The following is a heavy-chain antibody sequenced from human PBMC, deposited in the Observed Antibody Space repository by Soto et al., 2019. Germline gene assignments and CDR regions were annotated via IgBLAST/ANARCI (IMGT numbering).Heavy chain of an antibody. J-gene: IGHJ1*01. CDR3: AREFPSLSSTWREYFQP. CDR1: GYTLNDLS. Sequence: ASVKVSCKVSGYTLNDLSIHWVRQAPGKGLEWKGGLDPEDGETIYEQKFQGRVTMTEDTSRDTAYMELSSLRSEDSAVYYCAREFPSLSSTWREYFQPWGQGTLVTVSS. CDR2: LDPEDGET. V-gene: IGHV1-24*01. D-gene: IGHD6-13*01.